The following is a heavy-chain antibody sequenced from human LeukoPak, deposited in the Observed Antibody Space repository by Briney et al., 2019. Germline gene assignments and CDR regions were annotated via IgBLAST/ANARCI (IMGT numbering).Heavy chain of an antibody. CDR2: ISGTTGST. J-gene: IGHJ4*02. CDR3: ARDGFRRDGYDY. V-gene: IGHV3-23*01. Sequence: GGSLRLSCAASGFTFSSYAMSWVRQAPGKGLEWVSSISGTTGSTYYAGPVKGRFTISRDNSKNTLYLQMNSLRAEDTAVYSCARDGFRRDGYDYWGQGTLVTVSS. D-gene: IGHD5-24*01. CDR1: GFTFSSYA.